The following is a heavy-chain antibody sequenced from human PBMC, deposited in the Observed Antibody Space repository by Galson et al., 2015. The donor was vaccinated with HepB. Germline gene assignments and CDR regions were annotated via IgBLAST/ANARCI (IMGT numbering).Heavy chain of an antibody. Sequence: SLRLSCAATSGFTFNNYKIHWVRHVPGKGLVWVAYIDSDEKGTKYADSVKGRFTISRDNVRNTVFLQMNSLRVEDKAVYFCGRSRGASGYHYDYWGQGTLVTVSS. CDR3: GRSRGASGYHYDY. V-gene: IGHV3-74*03. D-gene: IGHD3-22*01. CDR2: IDSDEKGT. CDR1: GFTFNNYK. J-gene: IGHJ4*02.